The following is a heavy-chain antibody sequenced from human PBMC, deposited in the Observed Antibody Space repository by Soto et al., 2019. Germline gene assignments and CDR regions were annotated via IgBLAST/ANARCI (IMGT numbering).Heavy chain of an antibody. CDR3: ARSTSSGSSGVDYYYYGMDV. CDR1: GGTFSSYT. V-gene: IGHV1-69*02. Sequence: SVKVSCKASGGTFSSYTISWVRQAPGQGLEWMGRIIPILGIANYAQKFQGRVTITADKSTSTAYMELSSLRSEDTAVYYCARSTSSGSSGVDYYYYGMDVWG. J-gene: IGHJ6*02. D-gene: IGHD6-19*01. CDR2: IIPILGIA.